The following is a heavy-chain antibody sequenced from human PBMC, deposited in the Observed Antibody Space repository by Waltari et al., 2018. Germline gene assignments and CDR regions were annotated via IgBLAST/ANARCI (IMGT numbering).Heavy chain of an antibody. CDR1: GYSFASYW. CDR2: IYPGDSST. J-gene: IGHJ4*02. D-gene: IGHD5-18*01. Sequence: EVQLVQSGAEVKTPGESLKISCQGSGYSFASYWIGWVRQMPGKGLEWMGIIYPGDSSTKYSPSFQGQVTISVDTSISTAYLQWSSLKASDTAMYFCARQNIHSYGYGYFDYWGQGTLVTVSS. V-gene: IGHV5-51*01. CDR3: ARQNIHSYGYGYFDY.